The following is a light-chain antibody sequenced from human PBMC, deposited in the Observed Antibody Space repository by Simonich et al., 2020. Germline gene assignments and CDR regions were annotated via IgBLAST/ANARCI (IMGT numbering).Light chain of an antibody. Sequence: DIVMTQSPDSLAVSLGERATINCKSSQSVLYSSNNKNSLAWYQQKPGQPLKLLIYWASTRESVVPDRFRGSGSGTDFTLTISSLQSEDFAVYYCQQYNNWPPLTFGGGTKVEIK. V-gene: IGKV4-1*01. CDR2: WAS. J-gene: IGKJ4*01. CDR3: QQYNNWPPLT. CDR1: QSVLYSSNNKNS.